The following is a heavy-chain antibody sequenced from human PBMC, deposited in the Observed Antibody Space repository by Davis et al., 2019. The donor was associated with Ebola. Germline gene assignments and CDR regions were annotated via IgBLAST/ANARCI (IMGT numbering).Heavy chain of an antibody. Sequence: MPSETLSLTCAVYGGSFSGYYWSWIRQPPGKGLEWIGEINHSGSTNYNPSLKSRVTISVDTSKNQFSLKLSSVTAADTAVYYCARGRVFWSGYLGWFDPWGQGTLVTVSS. CDR2: INHSGST. J-gene: IGHJ5*02. V-gene: IGHV4-34*01. CDR1: GGSFSGYY. D-gene: IGHD3-3*01. CDR3: ARGRVFWSGYLGWFDP.